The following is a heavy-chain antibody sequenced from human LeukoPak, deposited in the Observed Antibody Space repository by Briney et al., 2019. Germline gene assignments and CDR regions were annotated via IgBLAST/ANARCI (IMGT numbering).Heavy chain of an antibody. CDR1: GFTFSSYW. V-gene: IGHV3-66*01. Sequence: GGSLRLSCAASGFTFSSYWMSWVRQAPGKGLERVSVIKSGGGGIYYADSVKGRFTISRDSSKSSVYLQLNSLRAEDTAVYYCARENDYHFDYWGQGTLVTVSS. D-gene: IGHD4-11*01. CDR3: ARENDYHFDY. J-gene: IGHJ4*02. CDR2: IKSGGGGI.